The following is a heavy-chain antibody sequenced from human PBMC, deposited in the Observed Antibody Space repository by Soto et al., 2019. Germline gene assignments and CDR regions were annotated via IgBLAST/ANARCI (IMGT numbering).Heavy chain of an antibody. CDR3: ARDRVAARQLTQEDWYFDL. CDR1: GFTVSSNY. CDR2: IYSGGST. J-gene: IGHJ2*01. Sequence: GGSLRLSCAASGFTVSSNYMSWVRQAPGKGLEWVSVIYSGGSTYYADSVKGRFTISRDNSKNTLYLQMNSLRAEDTAVYYCARDRVAARQLTQEDWYFDLWGRGTLVTVSS. V-gene: IGHV3-53*01. D-gene: IGHD6-6*01.